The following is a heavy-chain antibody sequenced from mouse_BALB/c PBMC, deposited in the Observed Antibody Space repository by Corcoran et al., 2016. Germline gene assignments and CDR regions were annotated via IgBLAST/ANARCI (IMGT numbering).Heavy chain of an antibody. J-gene: IGHJ1*01. V-gene: IGHV14-3*02. CDR2: IDPANGNT. CDR1: GFNIKDTS. CDR3: ANWDWYFDV. Sequence: EVQLQQSGAERVKPGASVKLSCTASGFNIKDTSMHWVKQRPEQGLEWIGRIDPANGNTKYDPKFQGKATITADTSSNTAYLQLSSLTSEDTAVYYCANWDWYFDVWGAGTTVTVSS. D-gene: IGHD4-1*01.